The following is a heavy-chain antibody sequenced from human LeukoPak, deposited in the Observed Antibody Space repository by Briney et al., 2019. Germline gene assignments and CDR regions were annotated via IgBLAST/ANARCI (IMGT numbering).Heavy chain of an antibody. CDR2: INHSGST. Sequence: SETLSLTCAVYGGSFSGYYWSWIRQPPGKGLEWIGEINHSGSTNYNPSLKSRVTISVDTSKNQFSLKLSSVTAADTAVYYCARPNPDYSNYGAFDSWGQGTLVTVSS. V-gene: IGHV4-34*01. CDR1: GGSFSGYY. CDR3: ARPNPDYSNYGAFDS. J-gene: IGHJ4*02. D-gene: IGHD4-11*01.